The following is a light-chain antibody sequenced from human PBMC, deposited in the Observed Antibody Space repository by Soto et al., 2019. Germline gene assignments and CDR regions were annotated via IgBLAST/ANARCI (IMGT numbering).Light chain of an antibody. V-gene: IGKV3-20*01. J-gene: IGKJ1*01. CDR3: QQYAGSPRT. Sequence: EIVLTQSPGTLSLSPGERGTLSCRASQNLGTLYLAWFQQKSGQAPRLLIYSASRRATGIPDRFIGSGSGTDFTLTINRVEPEDFAVYFCQQYAGSPRTFGQGTKVEIK. CDR2: SAS. CDR1: QNLGTLY.